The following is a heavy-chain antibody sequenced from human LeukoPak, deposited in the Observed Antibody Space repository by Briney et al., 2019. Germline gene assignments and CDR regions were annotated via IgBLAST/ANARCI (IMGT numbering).Heavy chain of an antibody. V-gene: IGHV4-38-2*02. CDR1: GYSISSGYY. Sequence: SETLSLTCTVYGYSISSGYYWGWIRQPPGKGLELIGSMYHCESTYYNPSLKTRVTISVDTSNNKFYLKLSSVTDADTAVYYCARDMISSWYESVGAFDIWGQGTMVTVSS. J-gene: IGHJ3*02. CDR3: ARDMISSWYESVGAFDI. CDR2: MYHCEST. D-gene: IGHD6-13*01.